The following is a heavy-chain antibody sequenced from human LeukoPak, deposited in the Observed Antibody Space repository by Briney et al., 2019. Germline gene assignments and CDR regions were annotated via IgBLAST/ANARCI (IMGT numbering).Heavy chain of an antibody. J-gene: IGHJ3*02. CDR3: AREQTLQKYCSGGSCYLAAFDI. D-gene: IGHD2-15*01. CDR1: GYSFTSYW. V-gene: IGHV5-51*01. Sequence: GESLKISCKGSGYSFTSYWIGWVRQMPGKGLEWMGIIYPGDSDTRYSPSFQGQVTISADKSISTAYLQWSSLKASDTAMYYCAREQTLQKYCSGGSCYLAAFDIWGQGTMVTVSS. CDR2: IYPGDSDT.